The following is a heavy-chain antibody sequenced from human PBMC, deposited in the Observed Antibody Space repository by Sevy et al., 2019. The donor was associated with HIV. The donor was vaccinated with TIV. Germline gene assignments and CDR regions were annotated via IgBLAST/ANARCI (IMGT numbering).Heavy chain of an antibody. CDR1: GGSISSGGYY. CDR2: IYYSGNT. J-gene: IGHJ4*02. D-gene: IGHD3-22*01. Sequence: SETLSLTCTVSGGSISSGGYYWSWIRQYPGKGLEWIGYIYYSGNTYYNPSLKSRVTISLDTSKNQFSLKLSSVTAADTAVYYCATTYYYDSNGHSDYWGQGTLVTVSS. CDR3: ATTYYYDSNGHSDY. V-gene: IGHV4-31*03.